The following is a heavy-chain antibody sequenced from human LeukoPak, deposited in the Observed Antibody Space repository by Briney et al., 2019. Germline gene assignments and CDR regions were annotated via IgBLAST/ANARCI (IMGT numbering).Heavy chain of an antibody. CDR2: ISGSGGST. Sequence: GGSLRLSCAASGFTFSSYTMSWVRQAPGKGLEWVSAISGSGGSTYYADSVKGRFTISRDNSKNTLYLQMNSLRAEDTAVYYCAKDRRYDLMVRGVIERITMIRTRGGFDYWGQGTLVTVSS. CDR3: AKDRRYDLMVRGVIERITMIRTRGGFDY. CDR1: GFTFSSYT. V-gene: IGHV3-23*01. J-gene: IGHJ4*02. D-gene: IGHD3-10*01.